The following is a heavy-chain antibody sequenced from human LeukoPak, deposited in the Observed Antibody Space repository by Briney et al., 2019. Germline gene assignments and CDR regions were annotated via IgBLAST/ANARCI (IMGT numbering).Heavy chain of an antibody. CDR1: GGSISSYY. V-gene: IGHV4-59*12. D-gene: IGHD3-3*01. CDR2: IYYSGST. Sequence: SETLSLTCTVSGGSISSYYWSWIRQPPGKGLEWIGYIYYSGSTNYKPSLKSRVTISVDTSKNQFSLKLSSVTAADTAVYYCARGDYDFWSGYYSYWGQGTLVTVSS. J-gene: IGHJ4*02. CDR3: ARGDYDFWSGYYSY.